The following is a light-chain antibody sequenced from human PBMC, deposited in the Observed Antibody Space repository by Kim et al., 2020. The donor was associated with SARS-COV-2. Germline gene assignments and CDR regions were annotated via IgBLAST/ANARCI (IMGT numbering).Light chain of an antibody. CDR3: QHYSRFPYT. J-gene: IGKJ2*01. CDR2: LAS. V-gene: IGKV1-5*03. CDR1: QTISTW. Sequence: ASVGDRVPSTCRASQTISTWLAWYQQKQGKAPNLLIYLASTLESGVPSRFIGSGSGTKFTLTIDSLQPDDFATYFCQHYSRFPYTFGQGTKVDIK.